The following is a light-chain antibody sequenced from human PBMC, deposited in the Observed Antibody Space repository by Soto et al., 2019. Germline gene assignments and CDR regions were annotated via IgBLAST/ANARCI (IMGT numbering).Light chain of an antibody. J-gene: IGKJ1*01. CDR2: GTS. CDR1: QSVSSN. V-gene: IGKV3-15*01. Sequence: EIVMTQSPATPSVSPGARATLSCRASQSVSSNLAWYQQKPGQAPRLLIYGTSTRATGIPARFSGSGSGTEFTLTISSLQSEDFAVYYCQQYNNRPRTFGQGTKVDIK. CDR3: QQYNNRPRT.